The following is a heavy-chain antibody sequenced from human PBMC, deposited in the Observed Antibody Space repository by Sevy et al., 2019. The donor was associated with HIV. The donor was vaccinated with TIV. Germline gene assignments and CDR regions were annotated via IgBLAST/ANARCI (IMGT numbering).Heavy chain of an antibody. CDR3: AGRGRYYYDSSGYYPHYYFDY. CDR2: ISAYNGNT. J-gene: IGHJ4*02. CDR1: GYTFTSYG. D-gene: IGHD3-22*01. Sequence: ASVKVSCKASGYTFTSYGISWVRQAPGQGLEWMGWISAYNGNTNYAQKLQGRVTMTTDTSTSTAYMELRSLRSDVTAVYYFAGRGRYYYDSSGYYPHYYFDYWGQGTLVTVSS. V-gene: IGHV1-18*01.